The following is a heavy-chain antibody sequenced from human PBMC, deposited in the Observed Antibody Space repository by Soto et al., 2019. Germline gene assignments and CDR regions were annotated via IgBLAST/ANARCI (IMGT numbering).Heavy chain of an antibody. CDR1: GVSISSGGYY. CDR3: ARVEAYYYNSRRYFNYIDS. J-gene: IGHJ4*02. V-gene: IGHV4-31*03. D-gene: IGHD3-22*01. Sequence: PSETLSLTCTVSGVSISSGGYYWSWIRQHPGKGLEWIGYIYYSGSTYYNPSLKSRVTISIDTSKNQFSLKLSSVTAADTAVYSCARVEAYYYNSRRYFNYIDSWGQGTLVTVS. CDR2: IYYSGST.